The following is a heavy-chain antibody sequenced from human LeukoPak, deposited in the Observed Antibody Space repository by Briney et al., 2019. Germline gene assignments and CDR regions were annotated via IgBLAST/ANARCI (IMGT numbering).Heavy chain of an antibody. Sequence: ASVKVSCKASGYTFNNYVLHWVRQAPGQGLEWMGWINAGNGYTKSSQEFQGRVTFTRDTSASTANMELSGLQSEDMAVYYCARGRNYYDSSGYYYEGDAFDIWGQGTMVTVSS. CDR2: INAGNGYT. CDR1: GYTFNNYV. V-gene: IGHV1-3*03. J-gene: IGHJ3*02. CDR3: ARGRNYYDSSGYYYEGDAFDI. D-gene: IGHD3-22*01.